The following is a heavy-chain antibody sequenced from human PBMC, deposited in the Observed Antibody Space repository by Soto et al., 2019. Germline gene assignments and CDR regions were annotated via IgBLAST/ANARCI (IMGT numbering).Heavy chain of an antibody. CDR1: GFTFSSYA. CDR3: AKDREAARRYFDY. D-gene: IGHD6-6*01. Sequence: GGSLRLSCTASGFTFSSYAMSWVRQAPGKGREWVSAISGSGGSTYYADSVKGRFTISRDNSKNTLYLQMNSLRAEDTAVYYCAKDREAARRYFDYWGQGTLVTVSS. CDR2: ISGSGGST. V-gene: IGHV3-23*01. J-gene: IGHJ4*02.